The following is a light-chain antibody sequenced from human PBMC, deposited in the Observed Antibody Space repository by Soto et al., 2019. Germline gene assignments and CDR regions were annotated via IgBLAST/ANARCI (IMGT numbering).Light chain of an antibody. CDR2: GAS. CDR3: QQYGSSPET. V-gene: IGKV3-20*01. Sequence: EIVLTQSPGTLSLSPGERATLSCRASQSVSSSYLAWYQQKPGQAPRLLIYGASSRATGIPDRFSGSGSGTDFTLTISRLEPEDFGVYYCQQYGSSPETFGQGTKVAIK. CDR1: QSVSSSY. J-gene: IGKJ1*01.